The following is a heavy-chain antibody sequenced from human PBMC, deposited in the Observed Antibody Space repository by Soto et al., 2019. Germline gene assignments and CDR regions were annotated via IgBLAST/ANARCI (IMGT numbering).Heavy chain of an antibody. CDR2: VFHTGSV. V-gene: IGHV4-4*02. Sequence: QLRLQESGPGLGKPSETLSLTCSISGGSITASVWWTWVRLTPEKGLQWIGEVFHTGSVNYNPSLQSRLTISVDKSMGQFSLRLTSVTAADTAVYYCARKAWTRLDYWGQGALVTVSS. CDR3: ARKAWTRLDY. J-gene: IGHJ4*02. D-gene: IGHD1-1*01. CDR1: GGSITASVW.